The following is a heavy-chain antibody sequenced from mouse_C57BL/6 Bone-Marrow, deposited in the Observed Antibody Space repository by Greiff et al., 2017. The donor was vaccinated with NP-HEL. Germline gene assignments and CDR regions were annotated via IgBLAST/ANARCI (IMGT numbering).Heavy chain of an antibody. J-gene: IGHJ4*01. Sequence: VKLQESGAELVKPGASVKLSSKASGYTFTSYWMHWVKQRPGRGLEWIGRIDPNSGGTKYNEKFKSKATLTVDKPSSTAYMQLSSLTSEDSAVYYCARGNWDNYYAMDYWGQGTSVTVSS. CDR2: IDPNSGGT. V-gene: IGHV1-62-3*01. CDR1: GYTFTSYW. D-gene: IGHD4-1*01. CDR3: ARGNWDNYYAMDY.